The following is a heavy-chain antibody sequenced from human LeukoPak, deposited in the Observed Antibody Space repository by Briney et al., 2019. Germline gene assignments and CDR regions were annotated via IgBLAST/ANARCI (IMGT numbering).Heavy chain of an antibody. V-gene: IGHV3-74*01. CDR1: GFTFSSYS. CDR2: INPDGSST. Sequence: GGSLRLTCAASGFTFSSYSMNWVRQAPGKGLEWVSRINPDGSSTSYADSVKGRFTISRDNAKNTLYLQMNSLRAEDTAMYYCARVDIGGWYWLDPWGQGTLVTVSS. CDR3: ARVDIGGWYWLDP. D-gene: IGHD6-19*01. J-gene: IGHJ5*02.